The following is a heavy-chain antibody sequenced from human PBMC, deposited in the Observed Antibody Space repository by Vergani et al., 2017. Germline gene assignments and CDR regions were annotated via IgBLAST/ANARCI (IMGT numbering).Heavy chain of an antibody. CDR3: ARVAFTMVRGAMGY. D-gene: IGHD3-10*01. CDR1: GYTFTGYY. CDR2: INPNSGGK. Sequence: QVQLVQSGAEVKKPGASVKVSCKDYGYTFTGYYMHWMRQAPGQGLEWMGWINPNSGGKNYAQKVQGRVTMTRYTSISTAYMELSRLRSDDTAVYYCARVAFTMVRGAMGYWGQGTLVTVSS. J-gene: IGHJ4*02. V-gene: IGHV1-2*02.